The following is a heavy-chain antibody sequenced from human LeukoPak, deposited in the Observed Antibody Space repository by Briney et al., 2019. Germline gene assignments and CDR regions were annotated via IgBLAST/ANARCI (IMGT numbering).Heavy chain of an antibody. V-gene: IGHV4-30-2*01. J-gene: IGHJ4*02. CDR1: GGSISSGDYS. Sequence: PSETLSLTCAVSGGSISSGDYSWNWIRQPPGKGLEWIGNVQHSGSAYYNPSLKSRVTMSLDRSKNQFSLKLSSVTAADTAVYYCARALSGTDFDYWGQGTLVTVSS. CDR3: ARALSGTDFDY. CDR2: VQHSGSA. D-gene: IGHD1-26*01.